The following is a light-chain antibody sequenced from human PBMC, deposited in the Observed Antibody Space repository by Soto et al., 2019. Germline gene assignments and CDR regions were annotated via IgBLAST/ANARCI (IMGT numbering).Light chain of an antibody. CDR1: QSVSSSY. CDR3: QPYGSSRST. V-gene: IGKV3-20*01. CDR2: GAS. J-gene: IGKJ2*01. Sequence: EIVLTQSPGTLSLSPGERATLSCRASQSVSSSYLAWYQQKPGQAPRLLIYGASIRAAGIPDRFSGSGSGTDLTLNISILEPEDFAVYYCQPYGSSRSTFGQGTKLEIK.